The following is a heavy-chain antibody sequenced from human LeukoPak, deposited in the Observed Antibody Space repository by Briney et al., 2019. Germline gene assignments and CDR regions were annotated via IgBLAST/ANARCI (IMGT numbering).Heavy chain of an antibody. CDR2: ISYDGNNK. J-gene: IGHJ6*02. V-gene: IGHV3-30*18. CDR1: GFTFDDYA. D-gene: IGHD3-22*01. Sequence: GGSLRLSCAASGFTFDDYAMHWVRQAPGKGLEWVAGISYDGNNKYYADSVKGRFTISRDNSKNTLYLQMNSLRADDTAVYYCAKAYDSSGNSYYYYGMDVWGQGTTVTVSS. CDR3: AKAYDSSGNSYYYYGMDV.